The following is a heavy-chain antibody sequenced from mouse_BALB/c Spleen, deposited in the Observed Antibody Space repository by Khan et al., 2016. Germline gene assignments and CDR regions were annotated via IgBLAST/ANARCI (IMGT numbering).Heavy chain of an antibody. CDR3: ARYGDLWSGLYAMDY. J-gene: IGHJ4*01. CDR2: INPYNDGT. V-gene: IGHV1S136*01. D-gene: IGHD1-1*02. Sequence: VQLQQSGPELVKPGASVKMSCKASGYTFTSYVMHWVKQKPGQGLEWIGYINPYNDGTKYNEKFKGKATLTSDKSSSTAYMELSSLTSEDSAVYYCARYGDLWSGLYAMDYWGQGTSVTGSS. CDR1: GYTFTSYV.